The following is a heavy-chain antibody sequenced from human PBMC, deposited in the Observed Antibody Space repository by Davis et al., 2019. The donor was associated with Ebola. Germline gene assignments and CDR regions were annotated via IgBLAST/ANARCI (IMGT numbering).Heavy chain of an antibody. CDR2: INHSGST. D-gene: IGHD2-15*01. CDR1: GGSFSGYY. V-gene: IGHV4-34*01. Sequence: SETLSLTCAVYGGSFSGYYWSWIRQPPGKGLEWIGEINHSGSTNYNPSLKSRVTISVDTSKNQFSLKLSSVTAADTAVYYCARSRGLVVVVAATRFDYWGQGTLVTVSS. J-gene: IGHJ4*02. CDR3: ARSRGLVVVVAATRFDY.